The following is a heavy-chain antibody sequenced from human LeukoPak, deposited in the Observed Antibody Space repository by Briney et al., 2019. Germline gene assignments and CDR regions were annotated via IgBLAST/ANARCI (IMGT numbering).Heavy chain of an antibody. CDR1: GFTFSNAW. V-gene: IGHV3-15*01. CDR2: IKSKTDGGTT. D-gene: IGHD3-10*01. Sequence: GGYLRLSCAASGFTFSNAWMSWDRQAPGKGLEWVGRIKSKTDGGTTDYAAPVKGRFTISRDDSKNSLYLQMNSLKTEDTAVYYCTTEGLWFGAVRDYWAQGNLVTVSS. CDR3: TTEGLWFGAVRDY. J-gene: IGHJ4*02.